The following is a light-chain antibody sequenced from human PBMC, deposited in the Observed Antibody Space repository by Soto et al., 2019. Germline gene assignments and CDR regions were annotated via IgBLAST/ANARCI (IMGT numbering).Light chain of an antibody. CDR2: EVS. V-gene: IGLV2-23*02. CDR1: SSDVGNYNL. J-gene: IGLJ2*01. Sequence: QSVLTQPASVSGSPGQSITISCTGTSSDVGNYNLVSWYQQHPGKAPKVMIFEVSKRPSGVSNRFSGSKSGSTASLTVSGLQAEDAADYYCCSYATTNTFVFGGGTLLTVL. CDR3: CSYATTNTFV.